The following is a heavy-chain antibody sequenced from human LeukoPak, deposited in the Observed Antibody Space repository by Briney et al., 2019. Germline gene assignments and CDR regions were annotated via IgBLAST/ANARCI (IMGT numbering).Heavy chain of an antibody. D-gene: IGHD4-17*01. V-gene: IGHV3-23*01. Sequence: GGSLRLSCAASGFTFSSYAMSWVRQAPGKGLEWVSAISGSGGSTYYADSVKGRYTISRDNSKNTLYLQMNSLRAEDTAVYYCAKSFGGTTVTTGYWGQGTLVTVSS. J-gene: IGHJ4*02. CDR1: GFTFSSYA. CDR3: AKSFGGTTVTTGY. CDR2: ISGSGGST.